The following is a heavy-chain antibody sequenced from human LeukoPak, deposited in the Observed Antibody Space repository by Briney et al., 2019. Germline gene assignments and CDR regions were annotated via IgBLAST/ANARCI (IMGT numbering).Heavy chain of an antibody. CDR2: INPNSGGT. CDR3: ARDAVVRDYSNSDY. Sequence: GASVKVSCKASGYTFTGYYTHWVRQAPGQGLEWMGWINPNSGGTNYAQKFQGRVTMTRDTSISTAYMELSRLTSDDTAVYYCARDAVVRDYSNSDYWGQGTLVTVSS. D-gene: IGHD4-11*01. CDR1: GYTFTGYY. V-gene: IGHV1-2*02. J-gene: IGHJ4*02.